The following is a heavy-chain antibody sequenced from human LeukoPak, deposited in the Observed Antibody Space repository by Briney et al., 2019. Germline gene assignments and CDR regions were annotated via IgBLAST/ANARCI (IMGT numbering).Heavy chain of an antibody. CDR3: AKDQYNDFWSGSHSRYYYYYYMDV. Sequence: GGSLRLSCGASGITFRNLSTAWVRQAPGKGLEWVSAISGGGDSTYYADSVKGRFTISRDNSKNTLYLQMNSLRAEDTAMYYCAKDQYNDFWSGSHSRYYYYYYMDVWGKGTTVTVSS. CDR1: GITFRNLS. J-gene: IGHJ6*03. V-gene: IGHV3-23*01. D-gene: IGHD3-3*01. CDR2: ISGGGDST.